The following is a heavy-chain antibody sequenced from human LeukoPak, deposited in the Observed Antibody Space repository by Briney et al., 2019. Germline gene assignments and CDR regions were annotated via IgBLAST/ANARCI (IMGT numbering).Heavy chain of an antibody. Sequence: GGSLRLSCAASGFTFSSYAMNWVRQAPGKGLEWVSSISSSGTYIYYADSMKGRFTISRDNAKNSLYLQMSSLRAEDTAVYYCARDDYPPGYFDYWGQGTLVTVSS. J-gene: IGHJ4*02. CDR1: GFTFSSYA. CDR3: ARDDYPPGYFDY. D-gene: IGHD3-16*01. CDR2: ISSSGTYI. V-gene: IGHV3-21*01.